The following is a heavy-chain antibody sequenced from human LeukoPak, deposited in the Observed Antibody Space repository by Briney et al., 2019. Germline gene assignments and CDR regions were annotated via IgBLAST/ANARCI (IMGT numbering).Heavy chain of an antibody. CDR1: GGSISSSSYY. J-gene: IGHJ4*02. CDR3: ARSGLGYCSGGSCYSGSHFDY. V-gene: IGHV4-39*01. D-gene: IGHD2-15*01. CDR2: IYYSGST. Sequence: PSETLSLTCTVSGGSISSSSYYWGWIRQPPGKGLEWIGSIYYSGSTYYKPSLKSRVTISVDTSKNQFSLKLSSVTAADTAVYYCARSGLGYCSGGSCYSGSHFDYWGQGTLVTVSS.